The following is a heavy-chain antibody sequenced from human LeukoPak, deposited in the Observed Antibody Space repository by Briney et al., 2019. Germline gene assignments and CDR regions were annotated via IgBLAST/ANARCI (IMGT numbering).Heavy chain of an antibody. V-gene: IGHV4-31*03. CDR1: GGSISSGGYY. CDR2: IYYSGST. CDR3: ARGLGTAGPYYYDSSGYYYDY. D-gene: IGHD3-22*01. J-gene: IGHJ4*02. Sequence: PSQTLSLTCTVSGGSISSGGYYWSWIRQHPGKGLEWIGYIYYSGSTYYNPSLKSRVTISVDTSKNQFSLKLSSVTAADTAVYYCARGLGTAGPYYYDSSGYYYDYWGQGTLVTVSS.